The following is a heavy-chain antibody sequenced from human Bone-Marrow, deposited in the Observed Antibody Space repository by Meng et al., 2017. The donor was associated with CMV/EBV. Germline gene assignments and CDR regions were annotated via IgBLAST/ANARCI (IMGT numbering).Heavy chain of an antibody. D-gene: IGHD3-10*01. Sequence: GESLKISCAASGFTFTSYALHWVRQAPGKGLEWVTVISYDGSNKYYADSVKGRFTISRDNSKNTLYLQMNSLRTEDTAVYYCARAPGSHIDYWGQGNLV. J-gene: IGHJ4*02. CDR2: ISYDGSNK. V-gene: IGHV3-30*04. CDR1: GFTFTSYA. CDR3: ARAPGSHIDY.